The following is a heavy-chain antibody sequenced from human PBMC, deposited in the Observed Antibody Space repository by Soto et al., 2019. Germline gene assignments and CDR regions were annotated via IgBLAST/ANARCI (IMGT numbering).Heavy chain of an antibody. D-gene: IGHD3-10*01. J-gene: IGHJ5*01. CDR2: ISSSSSTI. CDR1: GFTFSSYA. Sequence: GGSLRLSCAASGFTFSSYAMSWVRQAPGKGLEWVSYISSSSSTIYYADSVKGRFTISRDNAKNSLYLQMNSLRAEDTAVYYCARHMARELVANPYWFDAWGRGSLVTVSS. CDR3: ARHMARELVANPYWFDA. V-gene: IGHV3-48*01.